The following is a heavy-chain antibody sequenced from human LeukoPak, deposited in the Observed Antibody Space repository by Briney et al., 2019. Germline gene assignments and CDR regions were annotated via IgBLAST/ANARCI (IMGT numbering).Heavy chain of an antibody. J-gene: IGHJ3*02. V-gene: IGHV6-1*01. CDR2: TYYRSKWYN. D-gene: IGHD3-10*01. CDR1: GDSVSSNSAA. CDR3: ARARNTMVRRLYAFDI. Sequence: HSQTLSLTCAISGDSVSSNSAAWNWIRQSPSRGLEWLGRTYYRSKWYNDYAVSVKSRITINPDTSKNQFSLQLNSVTPEDTAVYYCARARNTMVRRLYAFDIWGQGTMVTVSS.